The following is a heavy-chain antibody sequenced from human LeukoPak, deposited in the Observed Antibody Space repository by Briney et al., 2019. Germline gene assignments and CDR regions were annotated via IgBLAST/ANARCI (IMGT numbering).Heavy chain of an antibody. CDR1: GYTFTGYY. D-gene: IGHD6-6*01. CDR3: ARVSGKLSARQV. Sequence: ASVKVSCKASGYTFTGYYMHWVRQAPGQGLEWMGWMNPNSGNTGYAQKFQGRVTMTRNTSISTAYMELSSLRSEDTAVYYCARVSGKLSARQVWGQGTLVTVSS. J-gene: IGHJ4*02. V-gene: IGHV1-8*02. CDR2: MNPNSGNT.